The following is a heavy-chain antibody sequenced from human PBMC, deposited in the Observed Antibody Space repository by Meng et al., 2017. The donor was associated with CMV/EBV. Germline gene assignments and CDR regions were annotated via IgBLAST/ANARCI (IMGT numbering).Heavy chain of an antibody. J-gene: IGHJ6*02. D-gene: IGHD1-1*01. CDR1: GGSLSAYA. V-gene: IGHV1-69*10. CDR2: IIPIPDVT. CDR3: ARGHYPQLAPDYYYGLDV. Sequence: SVTVSCKASGGSLSAYATSWVRQAPGQGLEWIGGIIPIPDVTNYAQKFQGRVTITADRSTSTAYLELNSLRSEDTAVYYCARGHYPQLAPDYYYGLDVWGQGTTVTVSS.